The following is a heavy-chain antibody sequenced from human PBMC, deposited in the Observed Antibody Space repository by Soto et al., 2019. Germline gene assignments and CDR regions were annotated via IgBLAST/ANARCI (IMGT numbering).Heavy chain of an antibody. CDR3: ARDRKRIAAAGTITFVYGMDV. D-gene: IGHD6-13*01. Sequence: GGCLRLSCATSGFAVSSNDVTWVRQAPGTGLEWVALLYTGAKTDYAASVKGRFTISRDNAKNSLYLQMNSLRAEDTAVYYCARDRKRIAAAGTITFVYGMDVWGQGTTVTV. CDR1: GFAVSSND. V-gene: IGHV3-53*01. CDR2: LYTGAKT. J-gene: IGHJ6*02.